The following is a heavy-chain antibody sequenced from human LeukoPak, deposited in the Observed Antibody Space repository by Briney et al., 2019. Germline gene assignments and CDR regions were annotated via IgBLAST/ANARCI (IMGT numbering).Heavy chain of an antibody. J-gene: IGHJ4*02. Sequence: GGSLRLSCAASGFTFSSYSMNWVRQAPGKGLEWVSSISSSSSYIYYADSVKGRFTISRGNAKNSLYLQMNSLRAEDTAVYYCARDMGGTAGKGDYWGQGTLVTVSS. CDR3: ARDMGGTAGKGDY. CDR1: GFTFSSYS. V-gene: IGHV3-21*01. D-gene: IGHD1-1*01. CDR2: ISSSSSYI.